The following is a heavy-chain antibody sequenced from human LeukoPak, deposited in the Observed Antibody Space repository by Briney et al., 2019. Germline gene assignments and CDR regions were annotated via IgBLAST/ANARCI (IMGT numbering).Heavy chain of an antibody. CDR2: INPNSGGT. CDR3: ARGSEETYYDFWSGLGDY. D-gene: IGHD3-3*01. CDR1: GYTFTGYY. Sequence: ASVKVSCKASGYTFTGYYMHWVRQAPGQGLEWMGWINPNSGGTNYAQKFQGRVTMTRDTSISTAYMKLSRLRSDDTAVYYCARGSEETYYDFWSGLGDYWGQGTLVTVSS. J-gene: IGHJ4*02. V-gene: IGHV1-2*02.